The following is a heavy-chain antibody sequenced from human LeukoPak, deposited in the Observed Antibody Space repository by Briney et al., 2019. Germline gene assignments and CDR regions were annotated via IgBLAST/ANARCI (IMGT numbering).Heavy chain of an antibody. V-gene: IGHV4-59*01. D-gene: IGHD4-17*01. CDR2: IYYSGST. CDR3: AREKHYGNDAFDI. CDR1: GGSISSYY. Sequence: SETLSLTCTVSGGSISSYYWSWIWQPPGKGLEWIGYIYYSGSTNYNPSLKSRVTISVDTSKNQFSLKLSSVTAADTAVYYCAREKHYGNDAFDIWGQGTMVTVSS. J-gene: IGHJ3*02.